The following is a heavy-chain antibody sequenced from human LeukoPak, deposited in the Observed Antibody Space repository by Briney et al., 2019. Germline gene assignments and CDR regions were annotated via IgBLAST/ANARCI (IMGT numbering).Heavy chain of an antibody. Sequence: SVKVSCKASGGTFSSYAISWVRQAPGQGLEWMGRIIPILGIANYAQKFQGRVTITADKSTSTAYMELSSLRSEDTAVYYCARLSGSGSYYPDYWGQGTLVTVSS. CDR3: ARLSGSGSYYPDY. CDR1: GGTFSSYA. D-gene: IGHD3-10*01. J-gene: IGHJ4*02. CDR2: IIPILGIA. V-gene: IGHV1-69*04.